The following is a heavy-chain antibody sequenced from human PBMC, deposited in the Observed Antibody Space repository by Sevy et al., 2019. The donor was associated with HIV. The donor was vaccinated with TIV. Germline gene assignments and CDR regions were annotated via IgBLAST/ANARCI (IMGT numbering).Heavy chain of an antibody. Sequence: GGSLRLSCAASGFTFSSYAMNWVRQAPGKGLEWVSSINAISSNIYYADSVKGRFTISRDNAENSLYLQMNSVRAEDTAVFYCARDLFSGGNEVYCYWGQGTLVTVSS. V-gene: IGHV3-21*01. D-gene: IGHD2-15*01. CDR2: INAISSNI. CDR1: GFTFSSYA. CDR3: ARDLFSGGNEVYCY. J-gene: IGHJ4*02.